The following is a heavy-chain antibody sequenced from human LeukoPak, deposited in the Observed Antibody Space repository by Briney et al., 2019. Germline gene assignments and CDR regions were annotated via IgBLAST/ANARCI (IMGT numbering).Heavy chain of an antibody. Sequence: SQTLSVTCTVSGGSISSGGYYWSWIRQPPGKGLEWIGYIYHSGSTYYNPSLKSRVTISVDRSKNQFSLKLSSVTAADTAVYYCAREVDIVVPGPLDDYYGMDVWGQGTTVTVSS. CDR3: AREVDIVVPGPLDDYYGMDV. CDR1: GGSISSGGYY. V-gene: IGHV4-30-2*01. J-gene: IGHJ6*02. CDR2: IYHSGST. D-gene: IGHD2-15*01.